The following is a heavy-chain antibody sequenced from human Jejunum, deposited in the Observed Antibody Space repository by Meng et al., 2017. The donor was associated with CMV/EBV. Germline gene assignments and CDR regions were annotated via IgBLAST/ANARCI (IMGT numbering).Heavy chain of an antibody. Sequence: QITLSESGPSLVKPTQTLPLTCTFSGFSLSTDGEPVSWVRPPPGKALEWLALIYWDDDMLYIPSLDRGLTVTKDTSNSQVILTMTNMDPVDTGTDFCAHLRDASDNWFDPWGQGTLVTVSS. CDR3: AHLRDASDNWFDP. CDR1: GFSLSTDGEP. J-gene: IGHJ5*02. CDR2: IYWDDDM. V-gene: IGHV2-5*02. D-gene: IGHD2-8*01.